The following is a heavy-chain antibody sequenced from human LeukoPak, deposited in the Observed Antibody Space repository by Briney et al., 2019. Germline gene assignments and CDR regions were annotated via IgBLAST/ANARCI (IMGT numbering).Heavy chain of an antibody. V-gene: IGHV3-23*01. Sequence: PGGSLRLSCAASGFTFSTYAMSWVRQAPGKGLEWVSGISGGGGSTYYADSVKGRFTISRDKSKNTLYLQMNSLRVEDTAVYYCAKDRIAHCGGDCSIIGAYYFDDWGQGTLVTVSS. D-gene: IGHD2-21*02. CDR1: GFTFSTYA. J-gene: IGHJ4*02. CDR2: ISGGGGST. CDR3: AKDRIAHCGGDCSIIGAYYFDD.